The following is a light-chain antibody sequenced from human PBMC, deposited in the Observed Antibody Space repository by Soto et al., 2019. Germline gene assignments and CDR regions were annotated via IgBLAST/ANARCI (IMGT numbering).Light chain of an antibody. J-gene: IGKJ3*01. CDR1: QDISNS. Sequence: DIQMTQSPSSLSASVGDRVTITCQASQDISNSLNWYQQKPGKAPKLLIYDASHLETGFPSRFTGSGSGTDFTFTISSLQPGDIATYYCQHYDNLLRITFGPGTRVDIK. V-gene: IGKV1-33*01. CDR3: QHYDNLLRIT. CDR2: DAS.